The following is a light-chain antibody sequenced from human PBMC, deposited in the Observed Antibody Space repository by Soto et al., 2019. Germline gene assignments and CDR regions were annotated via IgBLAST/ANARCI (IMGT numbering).Light chain of an antibody. CDR1: QSISTY. Sequence: DIQMTQSPSTLSASVGDRVTITCRASQSISTYLAWYQQKPGNAPKLLMYKASNLQSGVPSRFSGSGSGTEFTLTISSLQPDDFATYYCQQYNSYSPYTFGQGTNLEIK. CDR2: KAS. J-gene: IGKJ2*01. V-gene: IGKV1-5*03. CDR3: QQYNSYSPYT.